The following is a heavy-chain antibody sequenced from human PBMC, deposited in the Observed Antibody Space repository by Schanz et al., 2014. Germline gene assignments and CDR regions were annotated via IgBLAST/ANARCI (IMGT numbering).Heavy chain of an antibody. Sequence: QMVQSGAEVKKPGASVKVSCKASGFTLTSHFMHWLRQAPGQGLEWMGLINPIDGSTTYVWGFPARLTSTGDTSPTSVSLALRTLRSEDTAVYYCARSSCTASGCYDAFDLWGKGTLVTVSS. CDR3: ARSSCTASGCYDAFDL. CDR2: INPIDGST. V-gene: IGHV1-46*01. J-gene: IGHJ3*01. D-gene: IGHD2-2*01. CDR1: GFTLTSHF.